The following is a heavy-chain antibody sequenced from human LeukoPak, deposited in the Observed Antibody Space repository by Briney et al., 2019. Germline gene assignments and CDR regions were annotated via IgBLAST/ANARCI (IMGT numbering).Heavy chain of an antibody. CDR2: VKKTGSET. CDR1: KFIFSNYW. CDR3: AREDGYCSGGNCYSYFDS. V-gene: IGHV3-7*01. J-gene: IGHJ4*02. Sequence: GGSLRLSCAASKFIFSNYWMSWVRQAPGKGLEWVAYVKKTGSETYYVDSVKGRFTITRDNARNSLFLQMNSLRAEDTAVYYCAREDGYCSGGNCYSYFDSWGQGTLVTVSS. D-gene: IGHD2-15*01.